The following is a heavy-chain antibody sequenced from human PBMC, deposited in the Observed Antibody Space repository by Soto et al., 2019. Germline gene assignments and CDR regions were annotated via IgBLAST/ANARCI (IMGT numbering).Heavy chain of an antibody. CDR1: GGSISSYY. J-gene: IGHJ6*03. CDR3: ARVAVESSSWYYYYYMHV. V-gene: IGHV4-59*01. CDR2: MYYSGST. D-gene: IGHD6-6*01. Sequence: PSETLSLTCTVSGGSISSYYWSWIRQPPGKGLEWIGYMYYSGSTNYNPSLKSRVSISVDTSKNHFSLKLSSVTAADTAVYYCARVAVESSSWYYYYYMHVWGPGTTVTVS.